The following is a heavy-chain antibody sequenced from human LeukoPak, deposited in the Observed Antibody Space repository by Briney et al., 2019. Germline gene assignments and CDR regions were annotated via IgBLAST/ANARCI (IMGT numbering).Heavy chain of an antibody. CDR2: IYYSGST. D-gene: IGHD6-25*01. V-gene: IGHV4-31*03. J-gene: IGHJ3*02. CDR1: GGSISSGGYY. CDR3: ARDPIAADAFDI. Sequence: PSETLSLTCTVSGGSISSGGYYWSWIRQHPGKGLERIGYIYYSGSTYYNPSLKSRVTISVDTSKNQFSLKLSSMTAADTAVYYCARDPIAADAFDIWGQGTMVTVSS.